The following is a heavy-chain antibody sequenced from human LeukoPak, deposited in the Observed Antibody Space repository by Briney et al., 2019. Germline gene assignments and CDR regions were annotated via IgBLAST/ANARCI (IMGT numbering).Heavy chain of an antibody. V-gene: IGHV3-23*01. CDR3: ARDLRLTYYFDY. D-gene: IGHD4-17*01. Sequence: GGSLRLSCAASGFTFSSYAMSWVRQAPGKGLEWVSAISGSGGSTYYADSVKGRFTISRDNSKNTLYLQMNSLRAEDTAVYYCARDLRLTYYFDYWGQGTLVTVSS. CDR2: ISGSGGST. J-gene: IGHJ4*02. CDR1: GFTFSSYA.